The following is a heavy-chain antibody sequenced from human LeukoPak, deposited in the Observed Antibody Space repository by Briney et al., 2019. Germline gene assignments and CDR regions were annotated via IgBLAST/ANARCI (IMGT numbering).Heavy chain of an antibody. CDR2: IIPILGIA. J-gene: IGHJ3*02. CDR3: ASAGYDSSGYYSVDAFDI. D-gene: IGHD3-22*01. Sequence: SVKVSCKASGGTFSSYAISWVRQAPGQVLEWMGRIIPILGIANYAQKFQGRVTITADKSTSTAYMELSSLRSEDTAVYYCASAGYDSSGYYSVDAFDIWGQGTMVTVSS. CDR1: GGTFSSYA. V-gene: IGHV1-69*04.